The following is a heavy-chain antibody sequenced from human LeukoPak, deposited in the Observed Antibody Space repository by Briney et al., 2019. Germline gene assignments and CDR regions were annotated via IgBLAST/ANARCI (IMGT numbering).Heavy chain of an antibody. CDR3: ARDRSGYSGYECQAY. CDR2: ISYDESNK. Sequence: GRSLRLSCAASGFTFSSYGMHWVRQAPGKGLEWVAVISYDESNKNYADSVKGRFTISRDNSKNTLYLQMNSLRAEDTAVYYCARDRSGYSGYECQAYWGQGTLVTVSS. J-gene: IGHJ4*02. CDR1: GFTFSSYG. D-gene: IGHD5-12*01. V-gene: IGHV3-30*03.